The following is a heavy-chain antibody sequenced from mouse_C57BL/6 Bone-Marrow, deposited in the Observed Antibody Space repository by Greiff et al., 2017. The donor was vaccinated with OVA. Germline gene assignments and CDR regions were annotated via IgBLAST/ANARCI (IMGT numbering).Heavy chain of an antibody. V-gene: IGHV1-76*01. D-gene: IGHD1-1*01. J-gene: IGHJ3*01. Sequence: QVQLQQSGAELVRPGASVKLSCKASGYTFTDYYINWVKQRPGQGLEWIARIYPGSGNTYYNEKFKGKATLTAEKSSSTAYMQLSSLTSEDSAVYFCARGSSPLFFAYWGQGTLVTVSA. CDR3: ARGSSPLFFAY. CDR2: IYPGSGNT. CDR1: GYTFTDYY.